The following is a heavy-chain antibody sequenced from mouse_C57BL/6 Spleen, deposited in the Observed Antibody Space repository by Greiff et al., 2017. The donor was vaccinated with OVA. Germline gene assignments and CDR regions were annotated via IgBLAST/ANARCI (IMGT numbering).Heavy chain of an antibody. Sequence: EVKLVESGGGLVKPGGSLKLSCAASGFTFSDYGMHWVRQAPEKGLEWVAYISSGSSTIYYADTVKGRFTISRDNAKNTLFLQMTSLRSEDTAMYCCARGDYGSSSYFGYWGQGPTLSVSS. V-gene: IGHV5-17*01. D-gene: IGHD1-1*01. CDR1: GFTFSDYG. CDR3: ARGDYGSSSYFGY. J-gene: IGHJ2*01. CDR2: ISSGSSTI.